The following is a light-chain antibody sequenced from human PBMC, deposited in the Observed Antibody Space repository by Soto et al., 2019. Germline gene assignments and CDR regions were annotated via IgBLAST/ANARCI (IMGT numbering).Light chain of an antibody. J-gene: IGKJ1*01. CDR3: QQYTNSPRT. Sequence: EIVLLQSPGTLSLSQGETATLSCRASQSINNNFLAWYQQRPGQAPRLLIFRVSSRASGIPDRFRGSGSGTDFTLTITRLEPEDFALYFCQQYTNSPRTFGQGTKVDIK. V-gene: IGKV3-20*01. CDR2: RVS. CDR1: QSINNNF.